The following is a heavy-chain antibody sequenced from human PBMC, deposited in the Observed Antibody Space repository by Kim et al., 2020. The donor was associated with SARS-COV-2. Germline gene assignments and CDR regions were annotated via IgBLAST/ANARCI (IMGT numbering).Heavy chain of an antibody. CDR3: ARTYGSGSYTPPYYYGMDV. CDR2: ISSSSSYI. D-gene: IGHD3-10*01. J-gene: IGHJ6*02. Sequence: GGSLRLSCAASGFTFSSYSMNWVRQAPGKGLEWVSSISSSSSYIYYADSVKGRFTISRDNAKNSLYLQMNSLRAEDTAVYYCARTYGSGSYTPPYYYGMDVWGQGTTVTVSS. V-gene: IGHV3-21*01. CDR1: GFTFSSYS.